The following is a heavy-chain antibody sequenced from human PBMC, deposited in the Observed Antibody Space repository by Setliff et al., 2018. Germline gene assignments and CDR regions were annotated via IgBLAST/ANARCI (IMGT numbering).Heavy chain of an antibody. CDR3: ARSPANGGHDAFHI. Sequence: GESLKISCAASGFTFGSYSMHWVRQTPGKGLEWVSSISPDSYYIYYADSIKGRFTISRDNAKSSLYLQMNSLRAEDTAVFYCARSPANGGHDAFHIWGQGTMVTVSS. D-gene: IGHD6-25*01. V-gene: IGHV3-21*03. CDR1: GFTFGSYS. CDR2: ISPDSYYI. J-gene: IGHJ3*02.